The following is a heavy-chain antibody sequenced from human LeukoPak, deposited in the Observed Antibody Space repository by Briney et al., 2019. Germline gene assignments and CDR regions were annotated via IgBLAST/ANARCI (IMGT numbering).Heavy chain of an antibody. D-gene: IGHD3-9*01. CDR2: ISGSGGST. CDR1: GFTFSSYW. J-gene: IGHJ3*02. CDR3: AKILGALRYFDWSDGWAFDI. Sequence: PGGSLRLSCAASGFTFSSYWMSWVRQAPGKGLEWVSAISGSGGSTYYADSVKGRFTISRDNSKNTLYLQMNSLRAEDTAVYYCAKILGALRYFDWSDGWAFDIWGQGTMVTVSS. V-gene: IGHV3-23*01.